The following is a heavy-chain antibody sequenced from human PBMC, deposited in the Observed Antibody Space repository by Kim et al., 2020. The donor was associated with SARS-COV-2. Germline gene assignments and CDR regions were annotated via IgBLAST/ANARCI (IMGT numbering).Heavy chain of an antibody. CDR1: GITFSNYA. V-gene: IGHV3-64D*09. CDR3: VKDSSITVFGVVNDGLDV. Sequence: GVSLRLSCSASGITFSNYAFHWVRQAPGKGLEYVAAININGGSTNYPDSVKGRFTISRDNSKNTLYLEMSSLRTEDTAVYYCVKDSSITVFGVVNDGLDVWGQGTTVTVSS. D-gene: IGHD3-3*01. CDR2: ININGGST. J-gene: IGHJ3*01.